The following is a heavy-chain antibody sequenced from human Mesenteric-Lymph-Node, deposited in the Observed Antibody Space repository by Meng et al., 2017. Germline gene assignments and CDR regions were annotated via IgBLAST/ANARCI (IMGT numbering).Heavy chain of an antibody. D-gene: IGHD3-22*01. CDR1: GFTFSSYS. CDR2: ISSSSSYI. V-gene: IGHV3-21*01. CDR3: ARGRTRYYYDSSGYYYFDY. J-gene: IGHJ4*02. Sequence: GESLKISCAASGFTFSSYSMNWVRQAPGKGLEWVSSISSSSSYIYYADSVKGRFTISRDNSKNTLYLQMNSLRAEDTAVYYCARGRTRYYYDSSGYYYFDYWGQGTLVTVSS.